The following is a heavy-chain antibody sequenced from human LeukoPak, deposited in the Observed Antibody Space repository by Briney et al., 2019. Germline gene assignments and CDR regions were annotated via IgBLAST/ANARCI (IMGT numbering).Heavy chain of an antibody. J-gene: IGHJ6*02. CDR3: ARESIVVPAAIHQGRDYYYYGMDV. V-gene: IGHV3-33*01. CDR2: IWYDGSSK. CDR1: GFTFSSYG. Sequence: GRSLRLSCAASGFTFSSYGMHWVRQAPGKGLEGVAVIWYDGSSKYYAGSVKGRFTISRDNSKNTLYLQMNSLRAEDTAVYYCARESIVVPAAIHQGRDYYYYGMDVWGQGTTVTVSS. D-gene: IGHD2-2*02.